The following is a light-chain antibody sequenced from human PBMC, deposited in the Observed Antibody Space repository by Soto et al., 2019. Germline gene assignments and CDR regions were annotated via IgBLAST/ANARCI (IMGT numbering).Light chain of an antibody. CDR1: QSMLYSSTNQNY. CDR2: WAS. CDR3: QQYYSTPLT. Sequence: DIVMTQSPDSLAVSLGERATINCKSSQSMLYSSTNQNYVAWYQQKPGKPPKLLIYWASTRDSGVPVRFSGSGSGTDFTLTISSLQADDVAVYYCQQYYSTPLTFAGGTKVEIK. V-gene: IGKV4-1*01. J-gene: IGKJ4*01.